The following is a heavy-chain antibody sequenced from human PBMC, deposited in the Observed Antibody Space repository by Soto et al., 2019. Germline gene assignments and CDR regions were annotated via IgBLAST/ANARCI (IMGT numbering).Heavy chain of an antibody. CDR1: GGTFNSFA. D-gene: IGHD1-26*01. Sequence: QVQLVQSGAEVKKPGSSVKVSCKASGGTFNSFAVSWVRQAPGQGLEWMGGIIPMYGTTNYAQKFQGRVTITADESTSTAYLELSSLRSEDTAVYYCSFGESGSYSRALDYWGQGTLVTVSS. J-gene: IGHJ4*02. CDR2: IIPMYGTT. V-gene: IGHV1-69*12. CDR3: SFGESGSYSRALDY.